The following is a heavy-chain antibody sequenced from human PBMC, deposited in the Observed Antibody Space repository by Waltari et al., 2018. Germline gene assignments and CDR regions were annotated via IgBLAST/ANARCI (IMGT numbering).Heavy chain of an antibody. V-gene: IGHV1-69*06. CDR2: STPSLGTA. J-gene: IGHJ4*02. D-gene: IGHD2-15*01. CDR1: GGTFSSYA. CDR3: ARVSRKTGGRVYYFDY. Sequence: QVQLVQSGAEVKKPGSSVKVSCKASGGTFSSYAISWVRQAPGQGLEWMGGSTPSLGTANYAQKHQGRVTMTTDTSTRTAYMELRSLRSDDTAVYYCARVSRKTGGRVYYFDYWGQGTLVTVSS.